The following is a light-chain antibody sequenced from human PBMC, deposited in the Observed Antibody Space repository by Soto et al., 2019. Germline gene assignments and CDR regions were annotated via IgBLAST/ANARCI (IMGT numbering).Light chain of an antibody. CDR1: QYIFYSPKNKSQ. CDR3: QQYFNIPFT. Sequence: DIVMTQSPDSLAVSLGERATINCKSSQYIFYSPKNKSQLAWYQQRPGQPPKLLIYWTSIRQSGVPDRFSGRGSGTDFTLTISSLQAEDVAVYYCQQYFNIPFTFGPGTKVDIK. J-gene: IGKJ3*01. V-gene: IGKV4-1*01. CDR2: WTS.